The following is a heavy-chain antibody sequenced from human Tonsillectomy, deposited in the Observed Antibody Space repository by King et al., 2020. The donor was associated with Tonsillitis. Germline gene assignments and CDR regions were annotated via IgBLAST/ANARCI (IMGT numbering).Heavy chain of an antibody. V-gene: IGHV3-21*01. J-gene: IGHJ6*02. Sequence: VQLVESGGGLVKPGGSLRLSCAASGFTFSSYNMNWVRQAPGKGLEWVSSISSSSTYIYYADSVRGRFPISRDSAKNSLYLQMNSLRAEDTAVYYCASDSFDYFYGMDVWGQGTTVTVSS. CDR3: ASDSFDYFYGMDV. D-gene: IGHD3-3*01. CDR2: ISSSSTYI. CDR1: GFTFSSYN.